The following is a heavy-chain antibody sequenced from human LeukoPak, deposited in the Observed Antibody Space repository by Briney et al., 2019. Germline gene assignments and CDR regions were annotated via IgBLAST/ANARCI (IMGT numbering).Heavy chain of an antibody. V-gene: IGHV3-48*01. CDR3: AKVLPSIAVAGLLDY. Sequence: GGSLRLSCAASGFTFSTYSMHWVRQAPGKGLEWISYISSSSSTIYYADSVKGRFTISRDNAKNSLYLQMNSLRAEDTAVYYCAKVLPSIAVAGLLDYWGQGTLVTVSS. CDR1: GFTFSTYS. J-gene: IGHJ4*02. CDR2: ISSSSSTI. D-gene: IGHD6-19*01.